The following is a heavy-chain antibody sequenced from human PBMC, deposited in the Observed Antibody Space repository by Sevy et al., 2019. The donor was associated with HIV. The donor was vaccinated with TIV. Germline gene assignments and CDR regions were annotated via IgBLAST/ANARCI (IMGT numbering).Heavy chain of an antibody. J-gene: IGHJ4*02. D-gene: IGHD5-12*01. V-gene: IGHV3-66*01. Sequence: GGSLRLSCAASGFAVSSNYMSWVRQAPGKGLEWVSVIYAGGSTYYADSVKGRFTISRDNSKNTVYLQMNSLRAEDTAVYYCAREVEMATTYFDYWGQGTLVTVSS. CDR2: IYAGGST. CDR3: AREVEMATTYFDY. CDR1: GFAVSSNY.